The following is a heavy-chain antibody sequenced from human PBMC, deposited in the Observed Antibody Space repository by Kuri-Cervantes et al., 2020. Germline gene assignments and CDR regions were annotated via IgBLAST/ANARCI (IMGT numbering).Heavy chain of an antibody. CDR3: ARNLRGSVCTYCSSTSCPFCWYFDL. CDR1: GGSISSGDYS. CDR2: IYHSGST. J-gene: IGHJ2*01. V-gene: IGHV4-30-2*01. Sequence: SETLSLTCAVSGGSISSGDYSWSWIRQPPGKGLEWIGYIYHSGSTYYNPSLKSRVTISVDTSKNQFSLKLSSVTAADTAVYYCARNLRGSVCTYCSSTSCPFCWYFDLWGRGTLVTVSS. D-gene: IGHD2-2*01.